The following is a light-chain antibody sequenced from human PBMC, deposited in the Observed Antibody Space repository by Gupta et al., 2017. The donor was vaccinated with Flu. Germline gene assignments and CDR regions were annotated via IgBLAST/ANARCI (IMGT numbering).Light chain of an antibody. CDR3: SSYTGSVTV. J-gene: IGLJ3*02. CDR1: SSDIGGYNY. V-gene: IGLV2-14*01. Sequence: QSALTQPASVSGSPGPSITISCTGTSSDIGGYNYVSWYQQYPGKVPKLLIYEVSYRPSGISDRFSGSKSGNTASLTISGLQAEDEADYYCSSYTGSVTVFGGGTKVTVL. CDR2: EVS.